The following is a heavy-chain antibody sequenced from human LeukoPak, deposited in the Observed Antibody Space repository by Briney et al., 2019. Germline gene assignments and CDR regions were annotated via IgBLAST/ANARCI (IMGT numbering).Heavy chain of an antibody. CDR2: ISSSSSYT. D-gene: IGHD6-19*01. CDR3: ARGLTGIAVAGTRYYYYGMDV. CDR1: GFTFSDYY. Sequence: GGSLRLSCAASGFTFSDYYMSWIRQAPGKGLEWVSYISSSSSYTNYADSVKGRFTISRDNAKNSLYLQMNSLRAEDTAVYYCARGLTGIAVAGTRYYYYGMDVWGQGTTVTVSS. V-gene: IGHV3-11*06. J-gene: IGHJ6*02.